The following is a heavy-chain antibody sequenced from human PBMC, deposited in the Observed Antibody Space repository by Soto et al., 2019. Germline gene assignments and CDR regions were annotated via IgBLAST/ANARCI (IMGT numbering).Heavy chain of an antibody. CDR2: IWYDGSLE. J-gene: IGHJ4*02. CDR3: AKPSYDFWSGYYPPFDY. Sequence: QVQLVESGGGVVQPGRSLRLSCAASGFSFSSFGMHWVRQAPGKGLEWVAIIWYDGSLEYYADSVKGRFTISRDNSKNTVYLQMNRLRVEYTAVYYCAKPSYDFWSGYYPPFDYWGQGTLVTVSS. CDR1: GFSFSSFG. D-gene: IGHD3-3*01. V-gene: IGHV3-33*03.